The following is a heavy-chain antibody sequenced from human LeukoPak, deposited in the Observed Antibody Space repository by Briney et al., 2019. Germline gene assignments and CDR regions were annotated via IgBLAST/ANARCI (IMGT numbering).Heavy chain of an antibody. V-gene: IGHV1-69*13. J-gene: IGHJ4*02. CDR2: IIPIFGTA. CDR1: GGTFSSYA. Sequence: ASVKVSCKASGGTFSSYAISWVRQAPGQGLEWMGGIIPIFGTANYAQKFQGRVTITADESTSTAYMELSSLRSEDTAVYYCARMDSSGYLPYFDYWGQGTLVTVSS. D-gene: IGHD3-22*01. CDR3: ARMDSSGYLPYFDY.